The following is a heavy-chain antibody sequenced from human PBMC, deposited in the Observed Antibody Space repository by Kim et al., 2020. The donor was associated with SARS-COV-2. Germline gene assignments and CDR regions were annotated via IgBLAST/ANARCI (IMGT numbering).Heavy chain of an antibody. V-gene: IGHV1-24*01. CDR2: FDPEDGET. D-gene: IGHD4-17*01. J-gene: IGHJ5*02. CDR1: GYTLTELS. CDR3: ATASPMTTVTTSWFDP. Sequence: ASVKVSCKVSGYTLTELSMHWVRQAPGKGLEWMGGFDPEDGETIYAQKFQGRVTMTKDTSTDTAYMELSSLRSEDTAVYYCATASPMTTVTTSWFDPWGQGTLVTVSS.